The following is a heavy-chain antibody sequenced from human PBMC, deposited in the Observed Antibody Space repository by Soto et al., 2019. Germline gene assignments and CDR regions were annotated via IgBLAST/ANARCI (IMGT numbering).Heavy chain of an antibody. J-gene: IGHJ6*02. CDR3: ARAGNSYGYMFSMDV. CDR2: IYYSGST. CDR1: GGSISSGDYY. Sequence: SETLSLTCTVSGGSISSGDYYWSWIRQPPGEGLEWIGYIYYSGSTYYNPSLKSRVTISVDTSKNQFSLKLSSVTAADTAVYYCARAGNSYGYMFSMDVWGQGTTVTVSS. V-gene: IGHV4-30-4*01. D-gene: IGHD5-18*01.